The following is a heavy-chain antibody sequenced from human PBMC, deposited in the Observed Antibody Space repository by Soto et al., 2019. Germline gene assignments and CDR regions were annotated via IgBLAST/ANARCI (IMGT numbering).Heavy chain of an antibody. CDR2: ISGSGGTT. J-gene: IGHJ3*02. CDR3: AKTANGWFSAFDI. D-gene: IGHD6-19*01. CDR1: GFTFSSYA. V-gene: IGHV3-23*01. Sequence: EVQLLESGGGLVQPGGSLRLSCAASGFTFSSYAMSWVRQAPGKGLEWVSAISGSGGTTYYADSVKGRFTFSSDNSKNRLYLQMNSLRAEDTAVYYCAKTANGWFSAFDIWGQGTMVTVSS.